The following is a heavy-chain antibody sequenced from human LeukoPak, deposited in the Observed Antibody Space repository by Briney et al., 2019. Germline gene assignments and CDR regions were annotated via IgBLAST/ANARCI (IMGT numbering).Heavy chain of an antibody. Sequence: SGGSLRLSCAASGFTFSSYWMTWVRQAPGKGLEWVANINQDGSEKYYVGSVKGRFTISRDNAKNSVSLQMNSLSAEDTAVYYCARDWGGGSCYWGQGTLVTVSS. CDR1: GFTFSSYW. D-gene: IGHD1-26*01. CDR2: INQDGSEK. CDR3: ARDWGGGSCY. V-gene: IGHV3-7*04. J-gene: IGHJ4*02.